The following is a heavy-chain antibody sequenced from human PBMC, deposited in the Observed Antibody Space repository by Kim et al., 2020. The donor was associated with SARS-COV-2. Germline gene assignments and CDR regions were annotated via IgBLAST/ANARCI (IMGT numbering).Heavy chain of an antibody. CDR1: GGSFSGYY. CDR2: INHSGST. J-gene: IGHJ1*01. Sequence: SETLSLTCAVYGGSFSGYYWSWIRQPPGKGLEWIGEINHSGSTNYNPSLKSRVTISVDTSKNQFSLKLSSVTAADTAVYYCARPFWRGYQGYFQHWGQGTLVTVSS. CDR3: ARPFWRGYQGYFQH. D-gene: IGHD3-3*01. V-gene: IGHV4-34*01.